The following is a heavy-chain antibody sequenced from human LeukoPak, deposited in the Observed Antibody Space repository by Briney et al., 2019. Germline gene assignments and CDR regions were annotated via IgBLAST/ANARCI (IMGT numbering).Heavy chain of an antibody. D-gene: IGHD5-24*01. CDR2: VYSGGGS. CDR1: GGSVSSTTYY. J-gene: IGHJ3*02. V-gene: IGHV4-39*01. Sequence: SETLSLTCTVSGGSVSSTTYYWGWIRQPPGKGLEWIGSVYSGGGSYYNPSLKSRVTISVDPSKNQFSLKLSSVTAAATAVYYRARGWPPVRHAFAIWGQGTMVTVSS. CDR3: ARGWPPVRHAFAI.